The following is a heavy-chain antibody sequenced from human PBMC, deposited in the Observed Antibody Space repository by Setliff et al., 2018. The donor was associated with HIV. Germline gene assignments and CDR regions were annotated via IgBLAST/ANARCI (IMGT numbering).Heavy chain of an antibody. Sequence: SETLSLTCTVAGGSTSSSSFYWGWIRQPPGMGLEWIASIYHNGNTYYNPSLKSRVTMSVDTSKNQFSLKLSSVTAADTAVYYCAGSSPSVVDAFDIWGQGTTVTVSS. CDR3: AGSSPSVVDAFDI. V-gene: IGHV4-39*07. CDR2: IYHNGNT. J-gene: IGHJ3*02. CDR1: GGSTSSSSFY. D-gene: IGHD6-6*01.